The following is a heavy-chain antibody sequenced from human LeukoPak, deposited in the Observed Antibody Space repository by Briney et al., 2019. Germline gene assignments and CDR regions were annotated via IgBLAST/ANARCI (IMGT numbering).Heavy chain of an antibody. J-gene: IGHJ4*02. Sequence: ASVKVSCKASGYTFTSYDINWVRQATGQGLEWMGWMNPNSGNTGYAQKFQGRVTMTRSTSISTAYMELSSLRSEDTAVYYCAKCGEDYGDSITDYWGQGTLVTVSS. CDR3: AKCGEDYGDSITDY. CDR2: MNPNSGNT. D-gene: IGHD4-17*01. V-gene: IGHV1-8*01. CDR1: GYTFTSYD.